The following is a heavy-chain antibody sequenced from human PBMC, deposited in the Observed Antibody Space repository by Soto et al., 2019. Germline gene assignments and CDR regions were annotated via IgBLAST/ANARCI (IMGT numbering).Heavy chain of an antibody. D-gene: IGHD3-10*01. CDR3: ARGVYLSLVRTGWFDP. CDR2: IYYSGST. CDR1: GGPISSYY. Sequence: SETLSVTCTVSGGPISSYYWSWIRQPPGKGLEWIGYIYYSGSTNYNPSLKSRVTISVDTSKNQFSLKLSSVTSADTAVYYCARGVYLSLVRTGWFDPWGQGTLVTVSS. J-gene: IGHJ5*02. V-gene: IGHV4-59*01.